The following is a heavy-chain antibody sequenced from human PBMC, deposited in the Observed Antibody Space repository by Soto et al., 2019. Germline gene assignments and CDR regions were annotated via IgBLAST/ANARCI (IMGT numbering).Heavy chain of an antibody. CDR1: GFTVSSNY. Sequence: EVQLVESGGGLVQPGGSLRLSCAASGFTVSSNYMSWVRQAPGKGLEWVSVIYSGGNTYYADSVKGGFTISRDNSKNTLYLQMNSLRAEDTAVYYCARSQSYGDYSAFDYWGQGTLVTVSS. V-gene: IGHV3-66*01. CDR3: ARSQSYGDYSAFDY. J-gene: IGHJ4*02. CDR2: IYSGGNT. D-gene: IGHD4-17*01.